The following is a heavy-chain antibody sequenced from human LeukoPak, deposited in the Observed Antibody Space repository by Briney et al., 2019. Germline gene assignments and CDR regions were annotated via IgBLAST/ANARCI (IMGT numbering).Heavy chain of an antibody. CDR1: GFTFSSYE. V-gene: IGHV3-48*03. CDR3: ARENYCTNGVCQGGWHY. D-gene: IGHD2-8*01. Sequence: GGSLRLSCAASGFTFSSYEMNWVRQAPGKGLEWVSYISSSGSTIYYADSVKGRFTISRDNAKNSLYLQMNSLRAEDTAVYYCARENYCTNGVCQGGWHYWGQGTLVTVSS. J-gene: IGHJ4*02. CDR2: ISSSGSTI.